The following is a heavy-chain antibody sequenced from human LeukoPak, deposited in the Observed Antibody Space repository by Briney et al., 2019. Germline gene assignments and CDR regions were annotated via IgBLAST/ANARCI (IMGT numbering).Heavy chain of an antibody. D-gene: IGHD3-10*01. CDR2: IYYSGST. J-gene: IGHJ5*02. V-gene: IGHV4-30-4*01. CDR1: GGSICSGDYY. CDR3: ARALGDYYGSGSYQNWFDP. Sequence: SQTLSLTCTVSGGSICSGDYYWSWIRQPPGKGLEWIGYIYYSGSTYYNPSLKSRVTISVDTSKNQFSLKLSSVTAADTAVYYCARALGDYYGSGSYQNWFDPWGQGTLVTVSS.